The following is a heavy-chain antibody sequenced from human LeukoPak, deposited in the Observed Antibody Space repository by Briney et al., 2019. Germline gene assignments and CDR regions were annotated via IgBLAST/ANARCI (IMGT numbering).Heavy chain of an antibody. CDR1: GGSISSYY. J-gene: IGHJ6*02. D-gene: IGHD5-18*01. Sequence: SETLSLTCTVSGGSISSYYWSWIRQPPGKGLEWIGYIYYSGSTNYNPSLKSRVTISVDTSKNQFSLKLSSVTAADTAVYYCARQKRGYSYGLYYYYYGMDVWGQGTTVTVSS. CDR3: ARQKRGYSYGLYYYYYGMDV. CDR2: IYYSGST. V-gene: IGHV4-59*08.